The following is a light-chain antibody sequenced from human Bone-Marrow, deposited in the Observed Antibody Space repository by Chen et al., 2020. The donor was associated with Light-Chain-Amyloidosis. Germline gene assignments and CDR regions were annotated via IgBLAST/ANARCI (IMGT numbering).Light chain of an antibody. J-gene: IGLJ3*02. CDR3: TSYTGTLV. V-gene: IGLV2-14*01. CDR1: SSDVGNYNH. Sequence: QSALTQPAPVSGSPGQSITISCSGISSDVGNYNHVSWYQQHPGKAPQLLIYEVSNRPSGFSSRFSGSKSGNTASLTISGLQAEDESFYYCTSYTGTLVFGGGTKLTVL. CDR2: EVS.